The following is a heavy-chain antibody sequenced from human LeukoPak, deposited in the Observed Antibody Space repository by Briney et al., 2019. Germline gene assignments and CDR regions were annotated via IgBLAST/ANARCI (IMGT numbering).Heavy chain of an antibody. V-gene: IGHV3-23*01. Sequence: GGSLRLSCTASGFTVSSYAMSWVRQAPGKGLEWVSAIVGSGGGTYYADSVKGWFTISRDNSKNTMSLQMNSLRAEDTALYYCAKALGPNCFDYWGQGTLVTVSS. CDR3: AKALGPNCFDY. J-gene: IGHJ4*02. CDR2: IVGSGGGT. CDR1: GFTVSSYA.